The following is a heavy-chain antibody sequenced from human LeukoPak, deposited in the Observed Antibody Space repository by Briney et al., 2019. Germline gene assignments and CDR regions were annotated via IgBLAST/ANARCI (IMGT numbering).Heavy chain of an antibody. D-gene: IGHD2-2*02. J-gene: IGHJ6*03. CDR3: ARGGYCSSTSCYTPYYYYYMDV. V-gene: IGHV1-69*05. CDR1: GGTFSSYA. CDR2: IIPIFGTA. Sequence: GASVKVSCKASGGTFSSYAISWVRQAPGQGLEWMGGIIPIFGTANYAQKFQGRVTITTDESTSTAYMELSSLRSEDTAVYYCARGGYCSSTSCYTPYYYYYMDVWGKGTTVTVS.